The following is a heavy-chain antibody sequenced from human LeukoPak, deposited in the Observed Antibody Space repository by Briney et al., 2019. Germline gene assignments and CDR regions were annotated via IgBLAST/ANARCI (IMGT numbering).Heavy chain of an antibody. V-gene: IGHV3-7*01. CDR1: GFTFSSYW. J-gene: IGHJ4*02. CDR2: IKQDGSEK. D-gene: IGHD4-23*01. CDR3: ARDVLDDYGGNIDY. Sequence: GGSLRLSCAASGFTFSSYWMSWVRQAPGKGLEWVANIKQDGSEKYYVDSVKGRFTISRDNAKNSLYLQMNSLRAEDTAVYYCARDVLDDYGGNIDYWGQGTLVTVSS.